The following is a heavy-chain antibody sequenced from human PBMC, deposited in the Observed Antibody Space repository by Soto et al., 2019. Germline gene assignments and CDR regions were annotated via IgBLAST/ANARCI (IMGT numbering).Heavy chain of an antibody. V-gene: IGHV3-30*18. Sequence: GGSLRLSCAASGFTFGSYGMHWVRQAPGKGLEWVAVISYDGSNKYYADSVKGRFTISRDNSKNTLYLQMNSLRAEDTAVYYCAKEYYDFWSGYLEAVYYYYGMDVWGQGTTVTVSS. J-gene: IGHJ6*02. CDR2: ISYDGSNK. CDR3: AKEYYDFWSGYLEAVYYYYGMDV. CDR1: GFTFGSYG. D-gene: IGHD3-3*01.